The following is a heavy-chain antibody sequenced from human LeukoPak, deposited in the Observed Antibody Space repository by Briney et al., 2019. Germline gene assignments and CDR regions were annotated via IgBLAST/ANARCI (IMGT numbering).Heavy chain of an antibody. Sequence: SVKVSCKASGGTFSSYAISWVRQAPGQGLEWMGGIIPIFGTANYAQKFQGRVTITADESTSTAYMELGSLRSEDTAVYYCARTTVTTGTYYYYYMDVWGKGTTVTVSS. CDR3: ARTTVTTGTYYYYYMDV. D-gene: IGHD4-11*01. CDR1: GGTFSSYA. J-gene: IGHJ6*03. CDR2: IIPIFGTA. V-gene: IGHV1-69*13.